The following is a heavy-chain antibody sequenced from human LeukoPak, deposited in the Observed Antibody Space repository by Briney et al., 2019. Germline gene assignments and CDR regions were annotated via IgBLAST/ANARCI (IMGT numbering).Heavy chain of an antibody. CDR1: GDSISSSHW. CDR2: VYHSGSA. CDR3: ARDGGGYDY. V-gene: IGHV4-4*02. Sequence: SETLSLTCTVSGDSISSSHWWSWVRQPPGKGLQWIGQVYHSGSANYNPSLKSRLSISVDKSNNQFSLKMKFVIAADTAMYYCARDGGGYDYWGQGVLVTVSS. D-gene: IGHD3-22*01. J-gene: IGHJ4*02.